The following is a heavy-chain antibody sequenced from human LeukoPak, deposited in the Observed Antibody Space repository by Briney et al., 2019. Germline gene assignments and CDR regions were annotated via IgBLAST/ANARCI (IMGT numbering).Heavy chain of an antibody. CDR3: ARDLSWESAGYYFDY. V-gene: IGHV1-18*01. D-gene: IGHD1-26*01. CDR2: ISAYNGNT. Sequence: ASVKVSCKASGYTFTSYGISWVRQAPGQGLEWMGWISAYNGNTNYAQRLQGRVTMTTDTSTSTAYMELRSLRSDDTAVYYCARDLSWESAGYYFDYWGQGTLVTVSS. J-gene: IGHJ4*02. CDR1: GYTFTSYG.